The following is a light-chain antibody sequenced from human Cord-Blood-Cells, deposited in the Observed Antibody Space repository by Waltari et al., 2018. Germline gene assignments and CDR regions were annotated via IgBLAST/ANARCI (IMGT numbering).Light chain of an antibody. Sequence: QSALTQPASVSGSPGQSITIPCTRTSSDVGSYNLLSWYQQHPGKAPKLMIYEGSKRPSGVSNRFSGSKSGNTASLTISGLQAEDEADYYCCSYAGSSTWVFGGGTKLTVL. V-gene: IGLV2-23*01. CDR3: CSYAGSSTWV. CDR1: SSDVGSYNL. CDR2: EGS. J-gene: IGLJ3*02.